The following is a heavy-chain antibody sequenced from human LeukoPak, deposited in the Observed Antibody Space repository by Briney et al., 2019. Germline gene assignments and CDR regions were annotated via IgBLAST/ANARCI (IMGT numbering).Heavy chain of an antibody. D-gene: IGHD3-9*01. CDR2: IRYDGSNK. CDR3: AKVGILTGYYGNLDY. J-gene: IGHJ4*02. V-gene: IGHV3-30*02. Sequence: GGSLRLSCAASGFTFSSYGMHWVRQAPGKGLEWVAFIRYDGSNKYYADSVKGRFTISRDNSKNTLYLQMNSLRAEDTAVYHCAKVGILTGYYGNLDYWGQGTLVTVSS. CDR1: GFTFSSYG.